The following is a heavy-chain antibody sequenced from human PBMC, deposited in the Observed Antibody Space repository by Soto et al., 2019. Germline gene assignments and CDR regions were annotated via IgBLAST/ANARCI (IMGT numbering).Heavy chain of an antibody. J-gene: IGHJ3*02. CDR1: GFTFSSYG. CDR3: AKGGYVLRDTWAFDI. D-gene: IGHD3-3*01. V-gene: IGHV3-30*18. CDR2: ISYDGSNK. Sequence: PGGSLRLSCAASGFTFSSYGMHWVRQAPGKGLEWVAVISYDGSNKYYADSVKGRFTISRDNSKNTLYLQMNSLRAEDTAVYYCAKGGYVLRDTWAFDIWGQGTMVTVSS.